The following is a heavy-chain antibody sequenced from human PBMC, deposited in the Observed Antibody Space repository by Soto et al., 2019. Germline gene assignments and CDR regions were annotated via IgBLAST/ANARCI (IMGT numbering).Heavy chain of an antibody. J-gene: IGHJ6*02. CDR1: GYTFTIYG. CDR3: ARDLFPHYDILTGYYKKGPRYSMDV. V-gene: IGHV1-18*04. CDR2: ISAYNGNT. Sequence: GASVKVSCTASGYTFTIYGISWVRQAPGQGLEWMGWISAYNGNTNYAQKLQGRVTMTTDTSTSTAYMELRSLRSDDTAVYYCARDLFPHYDILTGYYKKGPRYSMDVWGQGTTVTVSS. D-gene: IGHD3-9*01.